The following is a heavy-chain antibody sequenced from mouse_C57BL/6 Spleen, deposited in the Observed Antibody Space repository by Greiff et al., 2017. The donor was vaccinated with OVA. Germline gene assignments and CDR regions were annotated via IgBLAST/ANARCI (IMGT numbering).Heavy chain of an antibody. V-gene: IGHV1-81*01. D-gene: IGHD1-1*01. Sequence: VQLQESGAELARPGASVKLSCKASGYTFTSYGISWVKQRTGQGLEWIGEIYPRSGNTYYNEKFKGKATLTADKSSSTAYMERRSLTSEDSADYFCGRGSSHYGFDYWGQGTTLTVSS. CDR3: GRGSSHYGFDY. CDR2: IYPRSGNT. CDR1: GYTFTSYG. J-gene: IGHJ2*01.